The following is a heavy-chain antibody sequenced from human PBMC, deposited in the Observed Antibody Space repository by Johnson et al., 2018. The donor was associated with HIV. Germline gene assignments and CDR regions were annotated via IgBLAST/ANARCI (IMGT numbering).Heavy chain of an antibody. J-gene: IGHJ3*02. Sequence: QVQLVESGGGLVKPGGSLRLSCAASGFIFNNAWMTWFRQAPGKGLAWVSYISSSGSTIYYADSVKGRFTISRDNAKNSLNLQMNNLRAEDTALYYCARRWELHSNAFDIWCQGTMVTVSS. CDR2: ISSSGSTI. D-gene: IGHD1-26*01. CDR3: ARRWELHSNAFDI. V-gene: IGHV3-11*01. CDR1: GFIFNNAW.